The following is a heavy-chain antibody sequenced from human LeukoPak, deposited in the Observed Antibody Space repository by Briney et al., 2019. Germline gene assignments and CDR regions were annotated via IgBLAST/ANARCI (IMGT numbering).Heavy chain of an antibody. D-gene: IGHD3-10*01. CDR2: ISYNGSNK. CDR1: GDSVSSNS. CDR3: ANYGSVSYFAY. J-gene: IGHJ4*02. Sequence: LSLTCSVSGDSVSSNSYYWGWIRQAPGKGLEWVALISYNGSNKYYADSVKGRFTISRDNSKNTLYLQMISLRAEDTAVYYCANYGSVSYFAYWGQGTLVTVSS. V-gene: IGHV3-30*18.